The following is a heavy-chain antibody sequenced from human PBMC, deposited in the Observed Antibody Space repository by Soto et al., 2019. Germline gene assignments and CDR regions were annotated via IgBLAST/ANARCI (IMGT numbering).Heavy chain of an antibody. Sequence: LETLPLTCTVSGGSISSYYWSWIRQPPGKGLEWIGYIYYSGSTNYNPSLKSRVTISVDTSKNQFSLKLSSVTAADTAVYYCARTRFGYYGMDVWGQGTTVTVSS. CDR2: IYYSGST. V-gene: IGHV4-59*01. CDR3: ARTRFGYYGMDV. CDR1: GGSISSYY. J-gene: IGHJ6*02. D-gene: IGHD3-10*01.